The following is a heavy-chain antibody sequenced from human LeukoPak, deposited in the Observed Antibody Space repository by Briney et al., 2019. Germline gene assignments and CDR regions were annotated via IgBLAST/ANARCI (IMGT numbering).Heavy chain of an antibody. D-gene: IGHD2-15*01. CDR1: GGSFSDYY. Sequence: SETLSLTCAVYGGSFSDYYWSWIRQPPGKGLEWIGEINHSGGTNYNPSLKSRVTISVDTSKNQFSLKLSSVTAADTAVYYCARVPRLGYCSGGSCRKFSWFDPWGQGTLVTVSS. J-gene: IGHJ5*02. CDR2: INHSGGT. V-gene: IGHV4-34*01. CDR3: ARVPRLGYCSGGSCRKFSWFDP.